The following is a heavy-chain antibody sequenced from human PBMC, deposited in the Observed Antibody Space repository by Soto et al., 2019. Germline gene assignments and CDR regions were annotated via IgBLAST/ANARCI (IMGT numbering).Heavy chain of an antibody. CDR2: ISAYNGNT. CDR3: ARTLVSGSYYMTPNYYYYGMDV. J-gene: IGHJ6*02. CDR1: GFTFTSYA. Sequence: ASVKVSCKAPGFTFTSYAICWARHSPGKGLEWMGWISAYNGNTNYAQKLQGRVTMTTDTSTSTAYMELRSLRSDDTTVFYCARTLVSGSYYMTPNYYYYGMDVWGQGTTVTVS. V-gene: IGHV1-18*01. D-gene: IGHD3-10*01.